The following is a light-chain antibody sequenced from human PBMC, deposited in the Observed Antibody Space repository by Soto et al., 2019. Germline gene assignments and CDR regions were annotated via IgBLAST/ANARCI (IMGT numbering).Light chain of an antibody. Sequence: DIQMTQSPSTLSASVGDRGTITCRASQSVNSWLAWYQQKPGKAPRLLIYDASNLEIGVPSRFSGSGSGTAFTLTISTLQPDDSATYYCQQYNNYSPWTFGQGTKVDIK. CDR3: QQYNNYSPWT. CDR1: QSVNSW. J-gene: IGKJ1*01. CDR2: DAS. V-gene: IGKV1-5*01.